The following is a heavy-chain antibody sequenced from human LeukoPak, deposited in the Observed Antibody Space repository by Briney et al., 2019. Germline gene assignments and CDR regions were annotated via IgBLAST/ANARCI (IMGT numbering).Heavy chain of an antibody. CDR2: MNPNSGNT. Sequence: ASVKVSCKASGYTFTNYDIDWVRQATGQGLEWMGWMNPNSGNTGYAQKFQGRVTMTRNTSISTAYMELSSLRSEDTAVYYCARAHSGSYYGFDYWGQGTLVTVSS. CDR3: ARAHSGSYYGFDY. V-gene: IGHV1-8*02. CDR1: GYTFTNYD. J-gene: IGHJ4*02. D-gene: IGHD1-26*01.